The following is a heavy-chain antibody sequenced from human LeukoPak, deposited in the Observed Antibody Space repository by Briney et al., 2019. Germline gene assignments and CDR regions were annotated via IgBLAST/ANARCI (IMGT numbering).Heavy chain of an antibody. CDR2: ISGSAITT. D-gene: IGHD5-24*01. V-gene: IGHV3-23*01. CDR1: GFKFTDFA. Sequence: GGSLRLSCAASGFKFTDFAMRWVRQTPGKGLEWVSSISGSAITTSYSDSVKGRFTISRDNSKNTVFLHMTTLRLDDPGLYSCVKDFAASIRRACDIWGQGTRVIVSS. CDR3: VKDFAASIRRACDI. J-gene: IGHJ3*02.